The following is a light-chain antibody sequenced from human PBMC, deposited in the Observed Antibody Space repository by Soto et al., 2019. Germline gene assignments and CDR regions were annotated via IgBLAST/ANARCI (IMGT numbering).Light chain of an antibody. J-gene: IGKJ5*01. CDR3: QQYNKWPLIT. CDR1: QSVRSSY. CDR2: GAS. V-gene: IGKV3-15*01. Sequence: EIVLTQSPGTLSLSPGERATLSCRASQSVRSSYFAWYQQKPGQAPRLLIFGASTRATGIPARFSGSGSGTEFTLTISGLQSEDFAIYYCQQYNKWPLITFGQGTRLEIK.